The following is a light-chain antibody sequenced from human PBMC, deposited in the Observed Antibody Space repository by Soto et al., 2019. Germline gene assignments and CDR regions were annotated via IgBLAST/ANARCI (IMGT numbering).Light chain of an antibody. V-gene: IGKV3-15*01. J-gene: IGKJ3*01. CDR1: QSVSSD. CDR3: QQYDSCPYT. CDR2: GAS. Sequence: DIVMTQSPATLSVSPGDRATLSCRASQSVSSDLACYQQIPCHAPRLLIYGASTRDTGIPARFSGSGSGTEFTLTISSLQSEDIGIYYCQQYDSCPYTFGPGSKVHCK.